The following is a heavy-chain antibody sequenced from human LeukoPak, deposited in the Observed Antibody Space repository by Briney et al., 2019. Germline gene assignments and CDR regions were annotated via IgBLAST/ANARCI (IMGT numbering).Heavy chain of an antibody. CDR3: ARVSEKVVSRHFHYYMDV. CDR1: GDSISSRNW. Sequence: SETLSLTCSVSGDSISSRNWWTWVRQTPEKGLEWIGEIYHTGSTNYNPSVESRVTISIDTSKSQFSLNLTFVTAADTAIYYCARVSEKVVSRHFHYYMDVWAKGTTVTVSS. V-gene: IGHV4-4*02. D-gene: IGHD3-10*01. CDR2: IYHTGST. J-gene: IGHJ6*03.